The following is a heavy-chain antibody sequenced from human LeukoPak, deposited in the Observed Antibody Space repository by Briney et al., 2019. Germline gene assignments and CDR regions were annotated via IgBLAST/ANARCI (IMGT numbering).Heavy chain of an antibody. CDR3: ARRGANSGSYSHFDL. CDR2: IYYSGST. CDR1: GGSISSYD. J-gene: IGHJ2*01. D-gene: IGHD1-26*01. Sequence: SETLSLTCTVSGGSISSYDWSWIRQPPGKGLEWIGNIYYSGSTNYNPSLKSRVTISVDTSKNQFSLKLSSLTAADTAVYYCARRGANSGSYSHFDLWGRGTLVTVSS. V-gene: IGHV4-59*01.